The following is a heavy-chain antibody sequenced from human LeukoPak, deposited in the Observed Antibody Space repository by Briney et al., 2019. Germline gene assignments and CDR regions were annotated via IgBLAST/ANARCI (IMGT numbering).Heavy chain of an antibody. Sequence: VKPGGSLRLPCAASGFTFNNAWMSWVRQAPGKGLEWVGRIKRKTDGGTTDYAAPVKGRFTISRDDSKSTLYLEMNSLKTEDTAVYYCTIDCCSWSDSGTHYHNWGQGTRVTVSS. CDR3: TIDCCSWSDSGTHYHN. CDR2: IKRKTDGGTT. CDR1: GFTFNNAW. V-gene: IGHV3-15*01. J-gene: IGHJ4*02. D-gene: IGHD1-26*01.